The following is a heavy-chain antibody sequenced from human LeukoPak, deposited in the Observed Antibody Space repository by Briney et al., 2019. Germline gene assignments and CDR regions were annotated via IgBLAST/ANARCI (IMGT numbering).Heavy chain of an antibody. CDR3: ATWVDYYGSGSSLFDP. CDR1: GYTLTELS. Sequence: ASVKVSCKVSGYTLTELSMHWVRQAPGKGLEWMGGFDPEDGETIYAQKFQGRVTTTEDTSTDTAYMELSSLRSEDTAVYYCATWVDYYGSGSSLFDPWGQGTLVTVSS. D-gene: IGHD3-10*01. J-gene: IGHJ5*02. CDR2: FDPEDGET. V-gene: IGHV1-24*01.